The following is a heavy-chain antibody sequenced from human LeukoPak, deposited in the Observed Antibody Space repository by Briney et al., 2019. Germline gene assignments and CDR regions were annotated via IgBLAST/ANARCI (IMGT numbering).Heavy chain of an antibody. CDR3: ARDLVKEKPSGGFYYHRMDV. CDR2: FYYSGST. J-gene: IGHJ6*02. V-gene: IGHV4-59*01. CDR1: GGSIRGYH. D-gene: IGHD1-26*01. Sequence: SETLSLTCTVFGGSIRGYHWSWIRQPPGKGLEWIGHFYYSGSTNFNPSLKSRVTISGDTSKNQFSLKVISVTAADTAVYYCARDLVKEKPSGGFYYHRMDVWGQGTTVTVSS.